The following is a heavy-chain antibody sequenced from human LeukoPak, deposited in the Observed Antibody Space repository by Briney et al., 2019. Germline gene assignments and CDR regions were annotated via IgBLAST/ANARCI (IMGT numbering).Heavy chain of an antibody. CDR3: ANQLRFLEWLPGD. D-gene: IGHD3-3*01. CDR1: GGTFSSYA. CDR2: IIPIFGTA. Sequence: ASVKVSCKASGGTFSSYAISWVRQAPGQGLEWMGGIIPIFGTANYAQKFQGRVTITTDESTSTAYMELSSLRSEDTAVYYCANQLRFLEWLPGDWGQETLVTVSS. V-gene: IGHV1-69*05. J-gene: IGHJ4*02.